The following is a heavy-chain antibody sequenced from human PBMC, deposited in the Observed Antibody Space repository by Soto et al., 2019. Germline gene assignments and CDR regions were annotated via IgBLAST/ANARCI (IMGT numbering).Heavy chain of an antibody. J-gene: IGHJ3*02. CDR2: IIPIFGTA. CDR3: ARADSSGYYYDDAFDI. D-gene: IGHD3-22*01. V-gene: IGHV1-69*01. CDR1: GGTFSRHA. Sequence: QVQLVQSGAEVRKPGSSVKVSCKASGGTFSRHAISWVRQAPGQGLEWMGGIIPIFGTANYAQKFQGRVTITADESTSTAYMELSSLRSEDTAVYYCARADSSGYYYDDAFDIWGQGTMVTVSS.